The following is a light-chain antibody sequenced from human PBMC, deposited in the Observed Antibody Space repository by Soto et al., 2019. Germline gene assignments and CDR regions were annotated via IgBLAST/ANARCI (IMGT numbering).Light chain of an antibody. CDR3: SSYAGSNNYV. CDR1: SSEVGGYNY. J-gene: IGLJ1*01. Sequence: QSALTQPPSASGSPGQSVTISCTGTSSEVGGYNYVSWYQQHPGNAPKLMIYEVSKRPSGVPDRFSGSKSGNTASLTVSGLQAEDEADYYCSSYAGSNNYVFGTGTKLTVL. V-gene: IGLV2-8*01. CDR2: EVS.